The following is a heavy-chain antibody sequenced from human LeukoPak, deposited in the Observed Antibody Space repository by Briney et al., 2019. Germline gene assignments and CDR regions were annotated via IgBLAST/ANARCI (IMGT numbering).Heavy chain of an antibody. CDR2: IRYDGSNK. CDR1: GFTFSSYG. J-gene: IGHJ3*02. CDR3: AKVGASLTDAFDI. V-gene: IGHV3-30*02. Sequence: GGSLRLSCAASGFTFSSYGMHWVRQAPGKGLEWVAFIRYDGSNKYYADSVKGRFTISRDNSKNTLYLQMNSLRAEDTAVYYCAKVGASLTDAFDIWGQGTMVTVSS. D-gene: IGHD1-26*01.